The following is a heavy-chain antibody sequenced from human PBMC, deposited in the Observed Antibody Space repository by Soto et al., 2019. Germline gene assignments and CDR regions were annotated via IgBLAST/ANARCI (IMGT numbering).Heavy chain of an antibody. CDR2: INRGGGAT. V-gene: IGHV3-48*04. J-gene: IGHJ4*02. Sequence: PGGSLRLSCAASGLTFSTYNMNWVRQAPGEGLEWVSYINRGGGATYYADSVKGRFTISRDNAKNSLYLQVNSLRAEDTAVYYCARSSRGYIVDFDYWGQGTLVTVSS. CDR1: GLTFSTYN. CDR3: ARSSRGYIVDFDY. D-gene: IGHD5-12*01.